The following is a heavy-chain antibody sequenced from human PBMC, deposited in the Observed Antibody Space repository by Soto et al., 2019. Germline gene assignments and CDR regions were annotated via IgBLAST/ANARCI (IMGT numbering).Heavy chain of an antibody. V-gene: IGHV3-30*18. D-gene: IGHD3-3*01. CDR1: GFTFSSYG. CDR3: AKALTPYDFWSGYAFDY. Sequence: GGSLRLSCAASGFTFSSYGMHWVRQAPGKGLKWVAVISYDGSNKYYADSVKGRFTISRDNSKNTLYLQMNSLRAEDTAVYYCAKALTPYDFWSGYAFDYWGQGTLVTVSS. CDR2: ISYDGSNK. J-gene: IGHJ4*02.